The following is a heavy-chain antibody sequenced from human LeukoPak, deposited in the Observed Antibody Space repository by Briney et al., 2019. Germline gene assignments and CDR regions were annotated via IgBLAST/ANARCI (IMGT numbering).Heavy chain of an antibody. Sequence: GGSLRLSCAASGFTFSSYWMSWVRQAPGKGLEWVANIKQDGSEKYYVDSVKGRFTISRDNAKNSLYLQMNSLRAEDTAVYYCAREPSYSSFLLDYWGQGTLVTVSS. CDR2: IKQDGSEK. J-gene: IGHJ4*02. D-gene: IGHD6-6*01. V-gene: IGHV3-7*01. CDR1: GFTFSSYW. CDR3: AREPSYSSFLLDY.